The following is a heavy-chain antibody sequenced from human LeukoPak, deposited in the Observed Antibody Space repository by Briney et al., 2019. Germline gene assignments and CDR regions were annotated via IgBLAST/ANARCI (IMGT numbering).Heavy chain of an antibody. D-gene: IGHD2-21*01. J-gene: IGHJ6*03. V-gene: IGHV4-38-2*01. CDR1: GYSISSGYY. CDR3: ARAYPAEYYYYYSSMDV. CDR2: IYHSGST. Sequence: MSSETLSLTSAVSGYSISSGYYGGWIRQPPGKGRDWIGSIYHSGSTYYNPALKSRVTISVDTSKNQFSLKLSSVTAADTAVYYCARAYPAEYYYYYSSMDVWGKGTTVTVSS.